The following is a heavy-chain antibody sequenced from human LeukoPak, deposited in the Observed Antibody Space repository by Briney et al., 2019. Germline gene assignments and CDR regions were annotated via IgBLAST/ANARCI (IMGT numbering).Heavy chain of an antibody. CDR2: INPNSGDT. CDR3: AKSHPAADDY. J-gene: IGHJ4*02. Sequence: ASVKVSCKASGYTFTGYYMHWVRQAPGQGLEWMGWINPNSGDTNYAQNFQGRVTMTRDTSISTAYMELTRLRSDDTAVYYCAKSHPAADDYWGQGTLVTVSS. D-gene: IGHD6-13*01. CDR1: GYTFTGYY. V-gene: IGHV1-2*02.